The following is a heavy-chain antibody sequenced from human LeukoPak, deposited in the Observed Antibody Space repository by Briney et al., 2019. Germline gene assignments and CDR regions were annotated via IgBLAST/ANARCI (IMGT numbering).Heavy chain of an antibody. D-gene: IGHD3-10*01. J-gene: IGHJ4*02. V-gene: IGHV3-23*01. Sequence: PGGSLRLSCAAPGFTFSSYAMSWVRQAPGKGLEWVSAISGSGGSTYYADSVKGRFTISRDNSKNTLYLQMNSLRAEDTAVYYCAKDSKSLYYYGSGSYSGVFDYWGQGTLVTVSS. CDR1: GFTFSSYA. CDR3: AKDSKSLYYYGSGSYSGVFDY. CDR2: ISGSGGST.